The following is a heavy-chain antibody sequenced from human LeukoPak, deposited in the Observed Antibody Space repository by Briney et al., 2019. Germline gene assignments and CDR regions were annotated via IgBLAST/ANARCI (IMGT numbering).Heavy chain of an antibody. J-gene: IGHJ4*02. CDR1: GFTFSSYG. CDR3: ARAPVINPPSGWHYFDY. D-gene: IGHD6-19*01. Sequence: GRSLRLSCAASGFTFSSYGMHWVRQAPGKGLEWVAVISYDGSNKYYADSVKGRFTISRDNSKNTLYLQMNSLRAEDTAVYYCARAPVINPPSGWHYFDYWGQGTLVTVSS. CDR2: ISYDGSNK. V-gene: IGHV3-30*03.